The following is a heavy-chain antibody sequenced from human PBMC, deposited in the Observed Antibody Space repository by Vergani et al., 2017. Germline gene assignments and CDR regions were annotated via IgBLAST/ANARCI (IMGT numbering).Heavy chain of an antibody. J-gene: IGHJ4*02. CDR2: IYYSGST. CDR1: GGSISSYY. Sequence: QVQLQESGPGLVKPSETLSLTCTVSGGSISSYYWSWIRKPPGKGLEWIGYIYYSGSTNYNPSLKSRVTISVDTSKNQFSLKLSSVTAADTAVYYCARSVSSWYYFDYWGQGTLVTVSS. D-gene: IGHD6-13*01. CDR3: ARSVSSWYYFDY. V-gene: IGHV4-59*01.